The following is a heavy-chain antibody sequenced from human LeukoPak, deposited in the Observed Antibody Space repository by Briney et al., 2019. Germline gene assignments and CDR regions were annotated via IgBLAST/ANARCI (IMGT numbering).Heavy chain of an antibody. CDR2: INHSGST. CDR1: GGSFSGYY. D-gene: IGHD3-10*01. J-gene: IGHJ5*02. V-gene: IGHV4-34*01. Sequence: SETLSLTCAVYGGSFSGYYWSWIRQPPGKGLEWIGEINHSGSTNHNPSLKSRVTISVDTSKNQFSLKLSSVTAADTAVYYCARGRNRGVIGFQPRGWFDPWGQGTLVTVSS. CDR3: ARGRNRGVIGFQPRGWFDP.